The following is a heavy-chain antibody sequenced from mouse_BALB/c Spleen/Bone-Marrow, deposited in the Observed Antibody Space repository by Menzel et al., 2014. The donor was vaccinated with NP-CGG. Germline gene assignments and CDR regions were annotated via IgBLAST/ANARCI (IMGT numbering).Heavy chain of an antibody. D-gene: IGHD2-14*01. J-gene: IGHJ4*01. CDR1: GYAFTNYL. V-gene: IGHV1-54*03. Sequence: LVESGAELVRPGTSVKVPCKASGYAFTNYLIGWVKQRPGQGLEWIGVINPGSGGTNYNEKFKGKATLTADKSSSTAYMQLSSLTSDDSAVYFCAREVRRNYAMDYWGQGTSVTVSS. CDR3: AREVRRNYAMDY. CDR2: INPGSGGT.